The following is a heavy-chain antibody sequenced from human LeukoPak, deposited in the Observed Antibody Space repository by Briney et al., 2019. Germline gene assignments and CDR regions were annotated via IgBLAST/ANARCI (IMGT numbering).Heavy chain of an antibody. CDR2: ISSSSSYI. J-gene: IGHJ4*02. Sequence: PGGSLRLSCAASGFTFSSYRMNWVRQAPGKGLEWVSSISSSSSYIYYADSVKGRFTISRDNAKNSLYLQMNRLRAEDTAVYYCARDRGTKGYCSGGSCYSPLRPYYFDYWGQGTLVTVSS. D-gene: IGHD2-15*01. CDR1: GFTFSSYR. CDR3: ARDRGTKGYCSGGSCYSPLRPYYFDY. V-gene: IGHV3-21*01.